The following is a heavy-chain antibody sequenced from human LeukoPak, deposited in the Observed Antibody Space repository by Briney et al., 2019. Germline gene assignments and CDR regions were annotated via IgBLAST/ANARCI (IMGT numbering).Heavy chain of an antibody. V-gene: IGHV3-7*01. CDR2: INQDGSAK. CDR3: ATSGSNWYGPFDP. CDR1: GFTFNTYW. D-gene: IGHD1-26*01. Sequence: GGSLSLSCAASGFTFNTYWMICVRQAPGKGLEGVANINQDGSAKYYVDSVRGRFTISRDNATNSLYLQLNNLSAHDPAVSYCATSGSNWYGPFDPWGQGTLVTVSS. J-gene: IGHJ5*01.